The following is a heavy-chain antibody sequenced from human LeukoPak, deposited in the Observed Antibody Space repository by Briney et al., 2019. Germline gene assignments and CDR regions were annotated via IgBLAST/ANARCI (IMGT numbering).Heavy chain of an antibody. V-gene: IGHV3-30*18. Sequence: PGGSLILSCAASGFTFSSYGMHWVRQAPGKGLEWVAVISYDGSNKYYADSVKGRFTISRDNSKNTLYLQMNSLRAEDTAVYYCAKDFRFDYWGQGTLVTVSS. CDR1: GFTFSSYG. J-gene: IGHJ4*02. CDR2: ISYDGSNK. CDR3: AKDFRFDY.